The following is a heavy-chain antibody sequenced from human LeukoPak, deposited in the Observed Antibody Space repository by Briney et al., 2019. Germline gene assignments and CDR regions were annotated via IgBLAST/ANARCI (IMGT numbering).Heavy chain of an antibody. Sequence: GGSLRLSCAASGFTFSSYWMSWVRQAPGKGLEWVANIKQDGSEKYYVDSVKGRFTISRDNAKNSLYLQMNSLRAEDTAVYYCARDPLDSRSWASRAFDIWGQGTMVTVSS. CDR1: GFTFSSYW. D-gene: IGHD3-22*01. CDR2: IKQDGSEK. V-gene: IGHV3-7*01. CDR3: ARDPLDSRSWASRAFDI. J-gene: IGHJ3*02.